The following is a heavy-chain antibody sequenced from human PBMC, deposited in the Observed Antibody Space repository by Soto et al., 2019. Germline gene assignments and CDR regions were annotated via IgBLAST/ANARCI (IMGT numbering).Heavy chain of an antibody. V-gene: IGHV1-18*04. CDR1: GYSFTTHG. D-gene: IGHD4-17*01. CDR3: AXDPPFSGILRGTPLMDV. CDR2: ISAYNGDT. Sequence: ASVKVSCKGSGYSFTTHGISWVRRAPGHGLEWMGWISAYNGDTHYVQRFQGRLTMTTDTSTSTAYMELRSLTSDDTAVYYCAXDPPFSGILRGTPLMDVWGQGTTVTVSS. J-gene: IGHJ6*02.